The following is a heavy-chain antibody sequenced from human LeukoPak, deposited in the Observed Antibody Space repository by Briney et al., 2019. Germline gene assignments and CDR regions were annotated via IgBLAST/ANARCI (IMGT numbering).Heavy chain of an antibody. Sequence: GGSLRLSCAASGFTFDDYDMNWVRQGPGKGLEWVSDINWNGDSTGYADSMKGRFTISRDNAKKSLYLQMNSLRAEDTAVYYCARVDPLIAAPDYWGQGTLVTVSS. CDR3: ARVDPLIAAPDY. D-gene: IGHD6-6*01. CDR1: GFTFDDYD. V-gene: IGHV3-20*04. CDR2: INWNGDST. J-gene: IGHJ4*02.